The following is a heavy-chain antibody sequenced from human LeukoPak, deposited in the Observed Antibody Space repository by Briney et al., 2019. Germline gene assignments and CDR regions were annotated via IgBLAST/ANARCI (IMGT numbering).Heavy chain of an antibody. V-gene: IGHV3-30*18. CDR1: GFTFSSYG. J-gene: IGHJ4*02. D-gene: IGHD6-19*01. Sequence: PGGSLRLSCAASGFTFSSYGMHWVRQAPGKGLEWVAVISYDGSNKYYADSVKGRFTISRDNSKNTLYLQMNSLRAEDTAVYYCAKEEGGWYSLGDYWGQGTLVTVSS. CDR2: ISYDGSNK. CDR3: AKEEGGWYSLGDY.